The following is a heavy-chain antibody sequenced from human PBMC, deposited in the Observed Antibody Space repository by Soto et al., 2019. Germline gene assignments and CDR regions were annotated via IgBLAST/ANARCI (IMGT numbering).Heavy chain of an antibody. D-gene: IGHD5-12*01. J-gene: IGHJ4*02. CDR1: GYTFSNYG. CDR3: ARDLVPGYTCFSDY. V-gene: IGHV1-18*01. Sequence: QVQLVQSGAEVKKPGASVKVSCKTSGYTFSNYGINWVRQAPGQGLEWMGWISAYNGNTNFAQKLQGRVSLTTDTSSSTAYMELRSLTSDATAVYYCARDLVPGYTCFSDYWGQGTLVTVSS. CDR2: ISAYNGNT.